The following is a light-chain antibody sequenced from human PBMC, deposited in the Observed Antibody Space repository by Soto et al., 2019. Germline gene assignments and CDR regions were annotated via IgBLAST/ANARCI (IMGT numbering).Light chain of an antibody. Sequence: ENVLTQSPCTLSLSTGERATLSCRASQSVSSSYLAWYQQKPGQAPRLLIYGASSRATGIPDRFSGSGSGTDFTLTISRLEPEDFAVYYCQQYGSSLWTFGQGTKVDIK. CDR2: GAS. V-gene: IGKV3-20*01. CDR3: QQYGSSLWT. J-gene: IGKJ1*01. CDR1: QSVSSSY.